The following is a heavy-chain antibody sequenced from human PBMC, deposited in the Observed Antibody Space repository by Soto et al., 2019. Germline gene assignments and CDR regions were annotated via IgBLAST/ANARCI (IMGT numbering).Heavy chain of an antibody. Sequence: ASVKVSCKASGYIFTSYYMHWVRQAPGQGLEWMGIINPSGGSTSYAQKFQGRVTMTRDKSTSTVYMELSSLRSEDTAVYYCAIQGGYYYDSSGYYFGFDPWGQGTLVTVSS. J-gene: IGHJ5*02. CDR2: INPSGGST. D-gene: IGHD3-22*01. CDR3: AIQGGYYYDSSGYYFGFDP. CDR1: GYIFTSYY. V-gene: IGHV1-46*01.